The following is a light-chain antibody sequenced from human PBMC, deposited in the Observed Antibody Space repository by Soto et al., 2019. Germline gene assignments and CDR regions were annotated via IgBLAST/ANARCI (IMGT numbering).Light chain of an antibody. CDR2: GAS. CDR3: QQGGNWPLT. V-gene: IGKV3-11*01. Sequence: EIVLPQSPATLSLSPAESPTLSYRASQSVSSYLAWYQQKPGQAPRLLIYGASTRATGIPDRFSGTGSGTEFTLTISSLQSEDFAVYYCQQGGNWPLTFGQGTRLEIK. CDR1: QSVSSY. J-gene: IGKJ5*01.